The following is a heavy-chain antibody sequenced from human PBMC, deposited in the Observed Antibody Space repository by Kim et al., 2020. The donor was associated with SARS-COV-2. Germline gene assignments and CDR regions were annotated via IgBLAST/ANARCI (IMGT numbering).Heavy chain of an antibody. CDR1: GGSISNSFNY. CDR3: ARLPHDSSGYVDC. J-gene: IGHJ4*02. Sequence: SETLSLTCTVSGGSISNSFNYWGWIRQPPGKGLEWIGSVYHSGSTYDSPFLKSRVTVSVDTSKNQFSLKLTSVTAADTAVYFCARLPHDSSGYVDCWGQGILVTVSS. D-gene: IGHD3-22*01. CDR2: VYHSGST. V-gene: IGHV4-39*01.